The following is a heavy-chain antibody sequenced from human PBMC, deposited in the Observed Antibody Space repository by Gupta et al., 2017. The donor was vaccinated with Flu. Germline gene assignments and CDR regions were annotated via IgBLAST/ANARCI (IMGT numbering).Heavy chain of an antibody. CDR1: GFIFSNFE. CDR2: ISSRGDTM. Sequence: EVQLVESGGALVQPRWSLRLSCASSGFIFSNFEMHWVRRAPGRVMEWISYISSRGDTMYYADSVRGRFTIARDKAKNKLYLQMNSLIAEDTAVYICASHIRHFETYFYAMEVCCQGTTATVSS. CDR3: ASHIRHFETYFYAMEV. V-gene: IGHV3-48*03. J-gene: IGHJ6*02. D-gene: IGHD3-3*02.